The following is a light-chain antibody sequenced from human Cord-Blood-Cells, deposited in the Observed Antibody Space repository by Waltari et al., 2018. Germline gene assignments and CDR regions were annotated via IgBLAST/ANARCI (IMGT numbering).Light chain of an antibody. Sequence: QSVLTPPPSVSGAPGQRVTISCTGSSSNIGAGYAVHWSQQLPGTAPKLLIYGNSNRPSGVPDRFSGSKSGTSASLAITGLQAEDEADYYCQSYDSSLSVYVVFGGGTKLTVL. CDR1: SSNIGAGYA. CDR3: QSYDSSLSVYVV. J-gene: IGLJ2*01. CDR2: GNS. V-gene: IGLV1-40*01.